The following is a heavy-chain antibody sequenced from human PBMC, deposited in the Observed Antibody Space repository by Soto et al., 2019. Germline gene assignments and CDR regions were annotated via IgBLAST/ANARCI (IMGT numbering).Heavy chain of an antibody. D-gene: IGHD3-10*01. V-gene: IGHV3-30*18. CDR3: ANLLVQVWY. Sequence: GGSLGLSCAASGFTFSSYGMHWVRQAPGKGLEWVAVISYDGSNKYYADSVKGRFTISRDNSKNTLYLQMNSLRAEDTAVYYCANLLVQVWYWGQGTLVT. CDR2: ISYDGSNK. J-gene: IGHJ4*02. CDR1: GFTFSSYG.